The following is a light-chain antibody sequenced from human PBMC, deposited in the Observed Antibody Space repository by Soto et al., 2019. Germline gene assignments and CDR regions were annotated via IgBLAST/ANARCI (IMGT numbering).Light chain of an antibody. CDR3: QQYGSSPGT. J-gene: IGKJ1*01. CDR2: GAS. CDR1: QSVTSNY. V-gene: IGKV3-20*01. Sequence: IVLTQSPGTLSLSPGERATLSCRASQSVTSNYLAWYQQRPGQAPRLLIFGASIRDTGLPDRFSGSGSGTDFTLTISRLEPEDFAVYYCQQYGSSPGTFGQGTKVDSK.